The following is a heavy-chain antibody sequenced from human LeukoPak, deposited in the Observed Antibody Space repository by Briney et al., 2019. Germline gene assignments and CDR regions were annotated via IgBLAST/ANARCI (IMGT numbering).Heavy chain of an antibody. Sequence: GRSLRLSCAASGFTFNIYAMHWVRQAPGKGLEWVAVISYDGSTKFYADSMKGRFTVSRDNSKSTLYLQMNSLRAEDTAVYYCARPMGLISAEYFQHWGQGTLVTVSS. CDR2: ISYDGSTK. D-gene: IGHD3-10*01. V-gene: IGHV3-30-3*01. J-gene: IGHJ1*01. CDR1: GFTFNIYA. CDR3: ARPMGLISAEYFQH.